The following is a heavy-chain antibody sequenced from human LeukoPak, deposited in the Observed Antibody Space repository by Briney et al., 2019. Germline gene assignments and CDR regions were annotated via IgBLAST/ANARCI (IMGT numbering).Heavy chain of an antibody. CDR3: ARHSYMVRGVFDY. CDR1: GFTVRSNY. CDR2: IYSGGST. Sequence: PGGSLRLSCAASGFTVRSNYMSWVRQAPGKGLEWVSVIYSGGSTYYADSVKGRFTITRHNSKNTLYLQMNSLRAEDTAVYYCARHSYMVRGVFDYWGQGTLVTVSS. D-gene: IGHD3-10*01. J-gene: IGHJ4*02. V-gene: IGHV3-53*04.